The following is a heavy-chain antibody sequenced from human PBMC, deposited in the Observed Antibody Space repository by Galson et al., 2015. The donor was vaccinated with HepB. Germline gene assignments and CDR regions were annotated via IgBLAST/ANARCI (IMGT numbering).Heavy chain of an antibody. D-gene: IGHD3-22*01. Sequence: QSGAEVKKPGESLKVSCKASGYTFTGYYMHWVRQAPGQGLEWMGWINPNSGGTNYAQKFQGRVTMTRDTSISTAYMELSRLRSDDTAVYYCAREYYYDSSGSHPFDIWGQGTMVTVSS. CDR1: GYTFTGYY. J-gene: IGHJ3*02. V-gene: IGHV1-2*02. CDR2: INPNSGGT. CDR3: AREYYYDSSGSHPFDI.